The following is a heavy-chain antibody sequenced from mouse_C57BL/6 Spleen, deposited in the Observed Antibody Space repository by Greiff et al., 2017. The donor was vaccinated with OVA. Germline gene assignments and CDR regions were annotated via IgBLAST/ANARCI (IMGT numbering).Heavy chain of an antibody. CDR2: IDPEDGDT. CDR1: GFNIKDYY. J-gene: IGHJ4*01. CDR3: ASYDYGSSYEAMDY. D-gene: IGHD1-1*01. V-gene: IGHV14-1*01. Sequence: VQLQQSGAELVRPGASVKLSCTASGFNIKDYYMHWVKQRPEQGLEWIGRIDPEDGDTGYAQKFQGKATLTVDTSSSTAYMQLSSLTSEDSAVYYCASYDYGSSYEAMDYWGQGTSVTVSS.